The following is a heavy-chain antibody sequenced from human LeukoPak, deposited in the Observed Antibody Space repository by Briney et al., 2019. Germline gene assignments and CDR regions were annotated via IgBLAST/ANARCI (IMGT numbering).Heavy chain of an antibody. CDR1: GFTFSSYW. Sequence: PGGSLRLSCAASGFTFSSYWMTWLRQAPGKGLEWVANIKEDGSEKKYVDSVKGRFTISRDNAKNSLYLQMNSLGVEDTAVYYCAREFSLGRGYYTWGQGTLVTVSS. CDR2: IKEDGSEK. D-gene: IGHD3-3*01. J-gene: IGHJ5*02. V-gene: IGHV3-7*01. CDR3: AREFSLGRGYYT.